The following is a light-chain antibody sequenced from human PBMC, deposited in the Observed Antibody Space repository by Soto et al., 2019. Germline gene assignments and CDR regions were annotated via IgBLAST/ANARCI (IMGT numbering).Light chain of an antibody. CDR2: GAS. J-gene: IGKJ4*01. CDR1: QSVSSN. V-gene: IGKV3-15*01. Sequence: EIVMTQSPATLSVSPGERATLSCRASQSVSSNLAWYQQKPGQAPRLLIYGASTRATSIPVRFSGSGSGTEFTLTISSLQSEDFTVYYCQQYNNWPPLTFGGGTKVEIK. CDR3: QQYNNWPPLT.